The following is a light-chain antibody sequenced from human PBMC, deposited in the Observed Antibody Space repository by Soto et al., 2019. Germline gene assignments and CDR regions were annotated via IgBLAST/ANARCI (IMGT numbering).Light chain of an antibody. CDR3: TSYTITSPYV. J-gene: IGLJ1*01. V-gene: IGLV2-14*02. Sequence: QSVLTQPASVSGSPGQSLTISCTGTSSDIGSYNLVSWYQHHPGKAPKLIIYEATKRPSGVSYRFSGSKSGNTASLTISGLQAEDEADYYCTSYTITSPYVFGTGTKVTVL. CDR2: EAT. CDR1: SSDIGSYNL.